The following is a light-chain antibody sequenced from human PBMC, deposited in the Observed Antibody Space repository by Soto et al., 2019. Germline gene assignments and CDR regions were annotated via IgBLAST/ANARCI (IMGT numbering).Light chain of an antibody. CDR2: GAS. Sequence: IGLTQSPGTLSLTPGERATLSCRASQTVSSRYLGWYQQKFGQAPRLLIHGASSRATGIPDRFSGSGSGTDFTLTITSLEPEDFAVYYCQQYGSPPWTFGQGTKVDIK. CDR1: QTVSSRY. V-gene: IGKV3-20*01. J-gene: IGKJ1*01. CDR3: QQYGSPPWT.